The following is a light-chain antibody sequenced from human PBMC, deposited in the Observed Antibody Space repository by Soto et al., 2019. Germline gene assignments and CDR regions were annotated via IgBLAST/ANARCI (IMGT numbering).Light chain of an antibody. V-gene: IGLV2-14*01. CDR3: SSYTSTGTPVV. CDR2: DVT. J-gene: IGLJ2*01. CDR1: SSDVGGYNY. Sequence: QSALTQPASVSGSPGQSITISCTGTSSDVGGYNYVSWYQQHPGKAPKLMSYDVTNRPSGVSNRFSGSKSGNTASLTISGLQAEDEADYFCSSYTSTGTPVVFGGGTKVTVL.